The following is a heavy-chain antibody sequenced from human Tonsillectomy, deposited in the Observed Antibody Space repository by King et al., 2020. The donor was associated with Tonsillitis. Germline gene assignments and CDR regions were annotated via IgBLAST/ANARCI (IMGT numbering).Heavy chain of an antibody. CDR2: IYHSGST. CDR1: GYSISSGYY. V-gene: IGHV4-38-2*02. CDR3: ARDARYYDSRGYTYFFDY. Sequence: QLQESGPGLVKPSETLSLTCAVSGYSISSGYYWGWLRQPPGKGLEWIGSIYHSGSTYYNPSLKSLVTLSVDTSKNQFSLKLSSVTAADTAVYYCARDARYYDSRGYTYFFDYWGQGTLVTVSS. J-gene: IGHJ4*02. D-gene: IGHD3-22*01.